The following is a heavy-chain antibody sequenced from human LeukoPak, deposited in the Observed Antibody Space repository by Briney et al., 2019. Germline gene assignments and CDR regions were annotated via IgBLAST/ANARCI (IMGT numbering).Heavy chain of an antibody. CDR2: VYTTGST. CDR1: GDSISSGSYY. V-gene: IGHV4-61*02. J-gene: IGHJ4*02. Sequence: SETLSLTCTVSGDSISSGSYYWSWLRQPAGKGLEWIGLVYTTGSTNYNPSLKSRVTISVDTSKNQFSLNLTSVTAADTALYYCARKFDFWGQGTLVTVS. CDR3: ARKFDF.